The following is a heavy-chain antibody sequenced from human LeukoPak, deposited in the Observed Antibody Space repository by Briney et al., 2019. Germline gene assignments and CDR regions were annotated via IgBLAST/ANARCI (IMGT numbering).Heavy chain of an antibody. V-gene: IGHV3-30-3*01. D-gene: IGHD1-26*01. Sequence: GRSLRLSCAASGFTFSSYAMHWVRQAPGKGLEWVAVISYDGSHKYYADSVKGRFTISRDNSKNTLYLQMNSLRAEDTAVYYCAREGGSGSYSSYFDYWGQGTLVTVSS. CDR2: ISYDGSHK. CDR1: GFTFSSYA. J-gene: IGHJ4*02. CDR3: AREGGSGSYSSYFDY.